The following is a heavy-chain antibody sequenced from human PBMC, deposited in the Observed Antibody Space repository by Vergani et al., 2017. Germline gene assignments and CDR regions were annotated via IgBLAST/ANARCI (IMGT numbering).Heavy chain of an antibody. CDR3: ASPPLYSTSWNECFQN. Sequence: QVQLVESGGGVVQPGRSLRLSCAASGFTFSTYGMHWVRQAPGKGLEWVAVIWFDGNNKYYADSVKGRFTITRDNSKHTLYLQMNSLRAEGTAVYYCASPPLYSTSWNECFQNWGQGTLVNVSS. V-gene: IGHV3-33*01. J-gene: IGHJ1*01. CDR1: GFTFSTYG. CDR2: IWFDGNNK. D-gene: IGHD6-13*01.